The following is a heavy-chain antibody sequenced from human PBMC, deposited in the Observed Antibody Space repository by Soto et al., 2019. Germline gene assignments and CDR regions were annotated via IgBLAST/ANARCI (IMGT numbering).Heavy chain of an antibody. J-gene: IGHJ6*02. CDR1: GGTFRNHV. Sequence: SVKVSCKASGGTFRNHVFNWVRQAPGQGLEWMGGIIPIIGTPNYAQKFQGRVTITADASTNTVYLDVSSLKASDTAIYYCATTQSSATFKTYYYDMHVWGQGTTVTVSS. D-gene: IGHD3-10*01. CDR2: IIPIIGTP. V-gene: IGHV1-69*13. CDR3: ATTQSSATFKTYYYDMHV.